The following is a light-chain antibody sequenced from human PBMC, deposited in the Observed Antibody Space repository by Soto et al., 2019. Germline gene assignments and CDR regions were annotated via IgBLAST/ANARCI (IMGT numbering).Light chain of an antibody. Sequence: DIQMTQSPSSLSASVGDRVSITCRASQSIGTYLSWYQQKSVKAPKLLIYDASTLEIGVPSRFSGSGSGAAFTLTIDSLDPDDFASYYCQQSYSAFTFGPGTKVDIK. CDR1: QSIGTY. V-gene: IGKV1-39*01. J-gene: IGKJ3*01. CDR2: DAS. CDR3: QQSYSAFT.